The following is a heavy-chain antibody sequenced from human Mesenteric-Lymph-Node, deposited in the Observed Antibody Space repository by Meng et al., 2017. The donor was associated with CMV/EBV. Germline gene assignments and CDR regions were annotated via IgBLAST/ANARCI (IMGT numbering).Heavy chain of an antibody. CDR2: VSPKSGGT. J-gene: IGHJ6*02. Sequence: ASVKVSCKASGYTFTDNYLHWVRQAPGQGLEWVGWVSPKSGGTNYSQKFQGRVTMTRDTSMRTAYMELRRLRSDDTAVYYCARLDTVTTIYYYYYGMDVWGQGTTVTVSS. D-gene: IGHD4-17*01. CDR3: ARLDTVTTIYYYYYGMDV. CDR1: GYTFTDNY. V-gene: IGHV1-2*02.